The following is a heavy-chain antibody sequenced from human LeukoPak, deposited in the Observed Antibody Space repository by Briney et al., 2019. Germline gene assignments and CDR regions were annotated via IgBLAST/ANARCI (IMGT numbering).Heavy chain of an antibody. CDR1: GYTFTGYY. Sequence: GASVKVSCKASGYTFTGYYMHWVRQAPGQGLEWMGWINPNSGGTNYAQKFQGRVTMTRDTSISTAYMELSRLRSDDTAVYYCAAGILTGSPTGPFDYWGQGTLVTVSS. D-gene: IGHD3-9*01. CDR3: AAGILTGSPTGPFDY. V-gene: IGHV1-2*02. J-gene: IGHJ4*02. CDR2: INPNSGGT.